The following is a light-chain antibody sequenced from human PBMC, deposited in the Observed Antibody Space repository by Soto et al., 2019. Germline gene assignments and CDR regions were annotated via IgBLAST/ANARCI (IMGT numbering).Light chain of an antibody. V-gene: IGLV1-44*01. J-gene: IGLJ1*01. Sequence: QSVLTQPPSASGTPGQRVTISCSGSSSNIGSNTVNWYHQLPGTAPKLLIYTNNQRPSGVPDRFSGSKSGTSASLAISGLQSEDEADYYCSSYTTSSTAYVFGIGTKLTVL. CDR2: TNN. CDR1: SSNIGSNT. CDR3: SSYTTSSTAYV.